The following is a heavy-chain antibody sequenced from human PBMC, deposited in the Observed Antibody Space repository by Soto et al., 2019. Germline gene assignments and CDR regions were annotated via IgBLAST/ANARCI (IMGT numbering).Heavy chain of an antibody. J-gene: IGHJ6*02. Sequence: PSETLSLTCTVSGGSISSGRYYWGWLRQHPGKGLEWIGYIYYSGTTYYNPSLKSRIAISVDTSKNQFSLTLSSVTAADTAVYYCPRGYPPDFWSRYPNYALDVWGPGTTVTVSS. CDR3: PRGYPPDFWSRYPNYALDV. CDR1: GGSISSGRYY. CDR2: IYYSGTT. D-gene: IGHD3-3*01. V-gene: IGHV4-31*03.